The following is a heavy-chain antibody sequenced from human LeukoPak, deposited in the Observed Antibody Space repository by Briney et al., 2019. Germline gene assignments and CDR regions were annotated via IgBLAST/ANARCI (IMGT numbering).Heavy chain of an antibody. CDR3: ARVGSSWPRDYYYYMDV. V-gene: IGHV3-69-1*01. CDR1: GGSFSGYY. Sequence: ETLSLTCAVYGGSFSGYYWSWIRQPPGKGLEWVSSISSSSYIYYADSVKGRFTISRDNAKNSLYLQMNSLRAEDTAVYYCARVGSSWPRDYYYYMDVWGKGTTVTVSS. CDR2: ISSSSYI. D-gene: IGHD6-13*01. J-gene: IGHJ6*03.